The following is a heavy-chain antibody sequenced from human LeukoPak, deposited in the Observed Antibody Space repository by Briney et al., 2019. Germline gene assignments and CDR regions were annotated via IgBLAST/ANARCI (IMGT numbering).Heavy chain of an antibody. CDR2: IRGSGGST. V-gene: IGHV3-23*01. CDR3: AKKTSYCDGDCYPYYFDH. Sequence: GGSLRLSCAASGFAFNSYTMGWVRQAPGKGLEWVSSIRGSGGSTYYADSVKGRFTISRDNSKSTLYLQMNSLRAEDTAVYYCAKKTSYCDGDCYPYYFDHWGQGTLVTVSS. D-gene: IGHD2-21*02. CDR1: GFAFNSYT. J-gene: IGHJ4*02.